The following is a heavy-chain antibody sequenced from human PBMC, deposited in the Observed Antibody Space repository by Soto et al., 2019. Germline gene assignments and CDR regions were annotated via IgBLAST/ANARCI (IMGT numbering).Heavy chain of an antibody. J-gene: IGHJ6*02. V-gene: IGHV1-8*01. Sequence: ASVKVSCKASGYTFTSYVINWVRQATGQGLEWMGWMNPNSGNTGYAQKFQGRVTITRDTSASTAYMELSSLRSEDTAVYYCARDLTVAGNYYYYYGMDVWGQGTTVTVSS. CDR3: ARDLTVAGNYYYYYGMDV. D-gene: IGHD6-19*01. CDR1: GYTFTSYV. CDR2: MNPNSGNT.